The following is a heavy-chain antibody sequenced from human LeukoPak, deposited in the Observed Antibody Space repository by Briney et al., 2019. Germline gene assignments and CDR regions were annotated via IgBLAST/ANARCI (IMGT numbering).Heavy chain of an antibody. Sequence: GGSLRLSCAASGFTVSSNYVSWVRQVPGKGLEWVSVIYSGGSTYYADSVKGRFTISRDNSKNTLYLQMNSLRAEDTAVYYCARDAISGFDIWGQGTMVTVSS. CDR2: IYSGGST. V-gene: IGHV3-66*01. CDR1: GFTVSSNY. J-gene: IGHJ3*02. D-gene: IGHD2-21*01. CDR3: ARDAISGFDI.